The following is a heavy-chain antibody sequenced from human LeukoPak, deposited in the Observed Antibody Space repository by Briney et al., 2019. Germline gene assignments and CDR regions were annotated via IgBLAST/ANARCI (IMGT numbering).Heavy chain of an antibody. D-gene: IGHD3-22*01. V-gene: IGHV3-30*04. CDR3: AREGGLRGNYYDSSGYYGY. J-gene: IGHJ4*02. CDR2: ISYDGSNK. CDR1: GFTFSSYA. Sequence: GRSLRLSCAASGFTFSSYAMHWVRQAPGKGLEWVAVISYDGSNKYYADSVKGRFTISRDNSENTLYLQMNSLRAEDTAVYYCAREGGLRGNYYDSSGYYGYWGQGTLVTVSS.